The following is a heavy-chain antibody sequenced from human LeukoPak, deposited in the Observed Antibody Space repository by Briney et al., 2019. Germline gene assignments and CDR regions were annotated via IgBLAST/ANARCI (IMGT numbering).Heavy chain of an antibody. CDR3: AKYKYPYSSTWSATFDY. CDR1: GFTFSSFP. CDR2: ICGSGGSK. Sequence: SLSHSFAGSGFTFSSFPMSRVRQAPGKGLDRVSAICGSGGSKYYADSVNDRLANARDNSKNTLYLQKNSLRAEDTATYYCAKYKYPYSSTWSATFDYWGRGTLVTVSS. D-gene: IGHD6-13*01. V-gene: IGHV3-23*01. J-gene: IGHJ4*02.